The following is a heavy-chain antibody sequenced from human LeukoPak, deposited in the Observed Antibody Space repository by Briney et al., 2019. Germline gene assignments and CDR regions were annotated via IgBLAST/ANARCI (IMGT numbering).Heavy chain of an antibody. D-gene: IGHD2-15*01. CDR2: INSDGSTT. Sequence: GGPLRLSCAASGFTFSNYWMQWVRQAPGKGLVWVSRINSDGSTTSYADSVKGRFTVSRDNAKNTLFLQMHSLRAEDTAVYYCAGGGYCSGGSCYRGFDYWGRGTLVTVSS. CDR1: GFTFSNYW. V-gene: IGHV3-74*01. J-gene: IGHJ4*02. CDR3: AGGGYCSGGSCYRGFDY.